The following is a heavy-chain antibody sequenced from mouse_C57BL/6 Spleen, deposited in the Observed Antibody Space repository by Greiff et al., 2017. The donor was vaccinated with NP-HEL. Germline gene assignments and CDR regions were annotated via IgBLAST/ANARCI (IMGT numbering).Heavy chain of an antibody. CDR3: TTTSSNYYGSSYWYFDV. J-gene: IGHJ1*03. CDR2: IDPEDGDT. Sequence: EVQLQQSGAELVRPGASVKLSCTASGFNIKDYYMHWVKQRPEQGLEWIGRIDPEDGDTEYAPKFQGKATMTADTSSNTAYLQLSSLTSEDTAVYYCTTTSSNYYGSSYWYFDVWGTGTTVTVSS. CDR1: GFNIKDYY. V-gene: IGHV14-1*01. D-gene: IGHD1-1*01.